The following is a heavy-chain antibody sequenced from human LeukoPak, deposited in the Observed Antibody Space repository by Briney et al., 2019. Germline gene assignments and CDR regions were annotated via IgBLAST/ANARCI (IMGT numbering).Heavy chain of an antibody. CDR2: IYYSGST. J-gene: IGHJ3*02. D-gene: IGHD6-13*01. CDR1: GASISFYY. Sequence: SETLSLTCTVSGASISFYYWSWIRQPPGQGLEWIGYIYYSGSTNYNPSLKSRVTMSIDTSKNHFSLNLNSVTAADTAIYYCALDSSGWSDDSFDIWGQGTMVTVSS. CDR3: ALDSSGWSDDSFDI. V-gene: IGHV4-59*01.